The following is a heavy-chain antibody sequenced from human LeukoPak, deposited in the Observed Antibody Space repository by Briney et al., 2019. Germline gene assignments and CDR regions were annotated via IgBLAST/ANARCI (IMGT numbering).Heavy chain of an antibody. Sequence: GGSLRLSCAASGFTFVTYTMNWVRQAPGTGLEWVSAITSGSVYMHYADSVKGRFTISRDDAKDSLYLQMDSLRAEDTAVYYCARARIAAAGTGAYDIWGQGTMVTVSS. V-gene: IGHV3-21*01. CDR3: ARARIAAAGTGAYDI. J-gene: IGHJ3*02. CDR1: GFTFVTYT. D-gene: IGHD6-13*01. CDR2: ITSGSVYM.